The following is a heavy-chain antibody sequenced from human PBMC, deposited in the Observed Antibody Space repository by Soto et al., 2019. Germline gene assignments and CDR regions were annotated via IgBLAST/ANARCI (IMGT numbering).Heavy chain of an antibody. CDR2: IIPIFGTA. Sequence: SVKVSCKASGGTFSSYAISWVRQAPGQGLEWMGGIIPIFGTANYAQKFQGRVTITADKSTSTAYMELSSLRSEDTAVYYCARGGYCSGGSCYQGWFDPWGQGTLVTVSS. J-gene: IGHJ5*02. V-gene: IGHV1-69*06. CDR1: GGTFSSYA. D-gene: IGHD2-15*01. CDR3: ARGGYCSGGSCYQGWFDP.